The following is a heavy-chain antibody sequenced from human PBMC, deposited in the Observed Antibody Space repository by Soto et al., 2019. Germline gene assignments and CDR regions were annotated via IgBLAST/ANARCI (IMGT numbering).Heavy chain of an antibody. Sequence: GGSLRLSCAASGFTFSSYAMSWVRQAPGKGLEWVSAISGSGGSTYYADSVKGRFTISRDNSKNTLYLQMNSLRAEDTAVYYCAKDGSKGIVLMVYAKALGGNWFDPWGQGTLVTVSS. CDR1: GFTFSSYA. V-gene: IGHV3-23*01. D-gene: IGHD2-8*01. J-gene: IGHJ5*02. CDR2: ISGSGGST. CDR3: AKDGSKGIVLMVYAKALGGNWFDP.